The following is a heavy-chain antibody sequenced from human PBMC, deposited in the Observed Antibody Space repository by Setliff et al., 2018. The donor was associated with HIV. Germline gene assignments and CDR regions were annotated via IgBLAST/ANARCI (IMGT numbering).Heavy chain of an antibody. CDR1: GGTFSSYA. J-gene: IGHJ4*02. Sequence: GASVKVSCKASGGTFSSYAISWVRQAPGQGLEWMGGIIPQSDIANYAQRFQGRVTITADHSTTTTYMDLSSLKSDDTAVYYCARSRRDGYSPGGYWGQGTLVTVSS. CDR2: IIPQSDIA. CDR3: ARSRRDGYSPGGY. D-gene: IGHD4-4*01. V-gene: IGHV1-69*10.